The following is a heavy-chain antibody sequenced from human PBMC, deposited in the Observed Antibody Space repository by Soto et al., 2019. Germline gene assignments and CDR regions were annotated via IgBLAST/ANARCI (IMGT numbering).Heavy chain of an antibody. Sequence: QVQLQESGPGLVKPSETLSLTCTVSGGSVSSGTYYWSWIRQPPGKGLEWIGYIYYSGSTNYNPSLKSRVTISVDTSKNHFSLKLSSVTAADTAVYYCARQIRWPGGLFDYWGQGTLVTVSS. D-gene: IGHD4-17*01. CDR3: ARQIRWPGGLFDY. CDR1: GGSVSSGTYY. J-gene: IGHJ4*02. CDR2: IYYSGST. V-gene: IGHV4-61*03.